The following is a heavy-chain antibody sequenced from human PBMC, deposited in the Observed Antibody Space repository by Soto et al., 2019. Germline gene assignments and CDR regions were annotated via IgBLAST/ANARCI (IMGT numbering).Heavy chain of an antibody. V-gene: IGHV4-4*02. CDR3: TRLIYDSRLNYFYFDL. CDR2: VFHSGDT. J-gene: IGHJ4*02. CDR1: GGSISGRNW. Sequence: SETLSLTCVVSGGSISGRNWWSWVRQAPGKGLEWIGEVFHSGDTTYSPALRSRVSISVDKSKNQFSLTVNSVTAADTAVYYCTRLIYDSRLNYFYFDLWGQGALVTAPQ. D-gene: IGHD3-22*01.